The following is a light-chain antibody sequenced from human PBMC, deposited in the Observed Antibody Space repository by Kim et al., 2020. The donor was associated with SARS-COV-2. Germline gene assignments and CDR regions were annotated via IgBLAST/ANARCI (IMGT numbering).Light chain of an antibody. CDR3: SSYTSSSTLV. V-gene: IGLV2-14*03. J-gene: IGLJ1*01. CDR1: SSDVGGYNY. Sequence: GQSFTISCTGTSSDVGGYNYGSWYQQHPGKAPKLMIYDVSNRPSGVSNRFSGSKSGNTASLTISGLQAEDEADYYCSSYTSSSTLVFGTGTKSPS. CDR2: DVS.